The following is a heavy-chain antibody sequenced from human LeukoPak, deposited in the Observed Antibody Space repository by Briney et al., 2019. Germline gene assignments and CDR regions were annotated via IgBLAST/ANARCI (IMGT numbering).Heavy chain of an antibody. CDR2: IYPGDSDT. J-gene: IGHJ4*02. Sequence: XXKISXXXXGYSXXSYWIGWVRQMPGKGLEWMGIIYPGDSDTRYSPSFQGQVTISADKSISTAYLQWSSLKASDTAMYYCARGYGSGSSIGYYWGQGTLVTVSS. CDR1: GYSXXSYW. V-gene: IGHV5-51*01. D-gene: IGHD3-10*01. CDR3: ARGYGSGSSIGYY.